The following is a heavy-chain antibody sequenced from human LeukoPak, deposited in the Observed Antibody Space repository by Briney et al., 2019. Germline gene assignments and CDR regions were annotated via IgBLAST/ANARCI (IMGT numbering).Heavy chain of an antibody. CDR3: ARGHSSGYYYYYGMDV. Sequence: GGSLRLSCAASGFTFSDYYMSWLRQAPGKGLEWVSYISSSGSTIYYADSVKGRFTISRDNAKNSLYLQMNSPRAEDTAVYYCARGHSSGYYYYYGMDVWGQGTTVTVSS. CDR1: GFTFSDYY. V-gene: IGHV3-11*01. J-gene: IGHJ6*02. CDR2: ISSSGSTI. D-gene: IGHD3-22*01.